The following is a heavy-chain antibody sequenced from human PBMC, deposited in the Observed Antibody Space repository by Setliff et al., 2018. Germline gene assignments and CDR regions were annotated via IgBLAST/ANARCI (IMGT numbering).Heavy chain of an antibody. J-gene: IGHJ6*03. CDR3: AREGVDTRSSTDYRYYMDV. CDR2: LIPMFGTP. D-gene: IGHD5-18*01. Sequence: GASVKVSCKASGDSFSNYAISWVRQAPGQGLEWMGGLIPMFGTPGYAQKFQDRVTITTDESTSTAYMQLSSLGSEDTAVYYCAREGVDTRSSTDYRYYMDVWGKGTTVTVSS. CDR1: GDSFSNYA. V-gene: IGHV1-69*05.